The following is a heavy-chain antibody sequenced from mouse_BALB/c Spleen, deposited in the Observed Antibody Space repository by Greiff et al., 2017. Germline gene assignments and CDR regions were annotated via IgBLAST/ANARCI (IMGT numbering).Heavy chain of an antibody. J-gene: IGHJ2*01. CDR2: ISDGGSYT. V-gene: IGHV5-4*02. Sequence: EVKLVESGGGLVKPGGSLKLSCAASGFTFSDYYMYWVRQTPEKRLEWVATISDGGSYTYYPDSVKGRFTISRDNAKNNLYLQMSSLKSEDTAMYYCARGGDGYPYYFDYWGQGTTLTVSS. CDR3: ARGGDGYPYYFDY. D-gene: IGHD2-3*01. CDR1: GFTFSDYY.